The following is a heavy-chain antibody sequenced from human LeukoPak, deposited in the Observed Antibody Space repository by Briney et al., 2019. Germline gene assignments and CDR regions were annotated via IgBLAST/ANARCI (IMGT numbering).Heavy chain of an antibody. V-gene: IGHV3-11*06. CDR1: GFDFSDYY. CDR2: ISSSSSYI. CDR3: ARDHSGAFDI. D-gene: IGHD1-14*01. Sequence: GGSLRLSCAASGFDFSDYYMTWIRQAPGKGLEWVSSISSSSSYIYYADSVKGRFTISRDNAKNSLYLQMNSLRAEDTAVYYCARDHSGAFDIWGQGTMVTVSS. J-gene: IGHJ3*02.